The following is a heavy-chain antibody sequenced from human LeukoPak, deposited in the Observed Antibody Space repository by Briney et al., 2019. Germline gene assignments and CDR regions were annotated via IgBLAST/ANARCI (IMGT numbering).Heavy chain of an antibody. D-gene: IGHD3-22*01. J-gene: IGHJ4*02. CDR3: ARLEEYYYDSSGYFDYFDY. Sequence: GESLKISCKGSGYSFTSYWTGWVRQMPGKGLEWMGIIYPGDSDTRYSPSFQGQVTISADKSISTAYLQWSSLKASDTAMYYCARLEEYYYDSSGYFDYFDYWGQGTLVTVSS. CDR2: IYPGDSDT. CDR1: GYSFTSYW. V-gene: IGHV5-51*01.